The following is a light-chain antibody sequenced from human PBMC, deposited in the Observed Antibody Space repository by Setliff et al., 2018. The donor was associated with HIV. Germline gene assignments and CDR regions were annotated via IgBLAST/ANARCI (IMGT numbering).Light chain of an antibody. Sequence: QSVLTQPPSVSGAPGQRVPISCTGSSSNIGAGYDVHWYQQLPGTAPKILIYGNSNRPSGVPDRFSGSKSGTSASLAITGLQAEDEADYYGQSYDSSLSGSYVFGTGTKGTVL. CDR2: GNS. J-gene: IGLJ1*01. V-gene: IGLV1-40*01. CDR1: SSNIGAGYD. CDR3: QSYDSSLSGSYV.